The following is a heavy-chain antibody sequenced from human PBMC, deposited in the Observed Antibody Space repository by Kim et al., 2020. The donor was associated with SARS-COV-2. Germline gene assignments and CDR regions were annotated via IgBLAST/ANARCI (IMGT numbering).Heavy chain of an antibody. V-gene: IGHV4-39*01. CDR3: ARQNNPYYYAGSGYSPFDY. D-gene: IGHD3-22*01. Sequence: SETLSLTCTVSGGSISSGSYYWGWVRQPPGKGLEWIGSMFYSGSTYYNPSLKSRVTISVDTSKNQFSLKLSSVTAADTAVYYCARQNNPYYYAGSGYSPFDYWGPGTLVTVSS. CDR1: GGSISSGSYY. J-gene: IGHJ4*02. CDR2: MFYSGST.